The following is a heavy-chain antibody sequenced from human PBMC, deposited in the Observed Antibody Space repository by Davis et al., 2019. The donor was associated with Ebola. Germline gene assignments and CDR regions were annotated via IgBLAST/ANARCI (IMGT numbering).Heavy chain of an antibody. CDR1: GDSVSSNSAA. J-gene: IGHJ4*02. CDR3: ARRGSQCGDGTCYSSGFDY. Sequence: SQTLSLTCAISGDSVSSNSAAWNWIRQSPSRGLEWLGRTYYRSKWYNDYAVSVESRITINTDTSKNQFSLQLKSVTPEDTAVYFCARRGSQCGDGTCYSSGFDYWGRGTLVTVSS. V-gene: IGHV6-1*01. CDR2: TYYRSKWYN. D-gene: IGHD2-15*01.